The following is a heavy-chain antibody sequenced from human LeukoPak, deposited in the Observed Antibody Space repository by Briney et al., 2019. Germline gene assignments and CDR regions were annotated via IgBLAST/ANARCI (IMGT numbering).Heavy chain of an antibody. D-gene: IGHD3-16*01. CDR3: ARNGGGGRGGMDV. CDR2: TYYRSKWYN. CDR1: GDSVSSNSAA. Sequence: SQTLSLTCAISGDSVSSNSAAWSWIRQSPSRGLEWLGRTYYRSKWYNDYAQSVKSRITINPDTSKNQFSLQLDSVTPEDTAVYYCARNGGGGRGGMDVWGQGTTVTVSS. V-gene: IGHV6-1*01. J-gene: IGHJ6*02.